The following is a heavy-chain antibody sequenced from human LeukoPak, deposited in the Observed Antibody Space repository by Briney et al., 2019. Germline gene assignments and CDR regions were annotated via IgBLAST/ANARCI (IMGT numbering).Heavy chain of an antibody. D-gene: IGHD3-22*01. CDR2: TSGSGGST. CDR1: GFTFSSYA. J-gene: IGHJ4*02. Sequence: PGGSLRLSCAASGFTFSSYAMSWVRQAPGKGLEWVSATSGSGGSTYYADSVKGRFTISRDNSKNTLYLQMNSLRAEDTAVYYCARVYYYDSSGSDFDYWGQGTLVTVSS. CDR3: ARVYYYDSSGSDFDY. V-gene: IGHV3-23*01.